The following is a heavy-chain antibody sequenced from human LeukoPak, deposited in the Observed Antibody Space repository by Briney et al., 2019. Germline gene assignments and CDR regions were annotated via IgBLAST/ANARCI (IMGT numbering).Heavy chain of an antibody. J-gene: IGHJ4*02. CDR2: INPNSGDT. D-gene: IGHD4-17*01. CDR3: AREVYGDSSFDY. V-gene: IGHV1-2*02. Sequence: VKVSCKASGYSFIDNYMHWVRQAPGQGLEWMGWINPNSGDTYYAQKFQGRVTMTRDASISTFYLELSRLRSDDTAVYYCAREVYGDSSFDYWGQGSLLTVSS. CDR1: GYSFIDNY.